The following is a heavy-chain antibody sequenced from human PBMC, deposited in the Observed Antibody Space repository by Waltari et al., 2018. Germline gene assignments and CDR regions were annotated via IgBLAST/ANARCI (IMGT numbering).Heavy chain of an antibody. CDR1: GYSCTSSW. CDR3: ARHGLRDCTNGVCSFQGMDV. D-gene: IGHD2-8*01. J-gene: IGHJ6*02. CDR2: IYPGDSDT. Sequence: EVQLLQSGAEVKQPGESLKISCKGSGYSCTSSWIGRVRPMPGKGRGWMGSIYPGDSDTTYSPSFQGQVTISADKSISTAYLQWSSLKASDTAMYYCARHGLRDCTNGVCSFQGMDVWGQGTTVTVSS. V-gene: IGHV5-51*01.